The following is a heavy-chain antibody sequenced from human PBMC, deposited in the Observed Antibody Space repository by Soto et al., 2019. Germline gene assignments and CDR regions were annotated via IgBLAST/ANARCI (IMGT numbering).Heavy chain of an antibody. Sequence: PGGSLRLSCAASGFTFSSYSMNWVRQAPGKGLEWVSSISSSSSYIYYADSVKGRFTISRDNAKNSLYLQMNSLRAEDTAVYYCARANELDRRKNYYFDYWGQGTLVTVSS. J-gene: IGHJ4*02. CDR2: ISSSSSYI. CDR3: ARANELDRRKNYYFDY. D-gene: IGHD3-10*01. V-gene: IGHV3-21*01. CDR1: GFTFSSYS.